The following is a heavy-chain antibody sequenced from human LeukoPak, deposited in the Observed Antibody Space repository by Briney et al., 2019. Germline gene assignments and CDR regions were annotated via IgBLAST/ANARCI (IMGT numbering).Heavy chain of an antibody. Sequence: GESLKISCAVSGFTFSSNGMSWVRQAPGKGLEWVSSINPRGVGTYYADSVKGRFTISRDNSKNTLYLQMNSPRAEDTAVYYCARDSSGSDAFDIWGQGTMVTVSS. D-gene: IGHD6-19*01. V-gene: IGHV3-23*01. J-gene: IGHJ3*02. CDR3: ARDSSGSDAFDI. CDR1: GFTFSSNG. CDR2: INPRGVGT.